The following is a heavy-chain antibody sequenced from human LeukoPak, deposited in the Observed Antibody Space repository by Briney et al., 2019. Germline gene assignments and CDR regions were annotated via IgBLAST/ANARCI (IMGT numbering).Heavy chain of an antibody. CDR2: IQPDGSRK. V-gene: IGHV3-7*01. Sequence: PGGSLRLSCAMSGFTFSDTWMSWVRQAPGKGLEWVATIQPDGSRKYYVDSVRGRFTISRDNARNSLFLQMNSLRAEDTALYYCARGDSSACPDYWGQGTLVTVSS. CDR1: GFTFSDTW. J-gene: IGHJ4*02. CDR3: ARGDSSACPDY. D-gene: IGHD3-22*01.